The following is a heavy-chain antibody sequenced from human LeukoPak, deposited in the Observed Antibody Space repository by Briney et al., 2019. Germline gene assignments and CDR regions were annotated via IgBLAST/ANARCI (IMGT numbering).Heavy chain of an antibody. CDR3: ANYFYGSGSYYFDY. J-gene: IGHJ4*02. V-gene: IGHV4-30-2*01. D-gene: IGHD3-10*01. CDR1: GGSISSGGYS. Sequence: SQTLSLTCAVSGGSISSGGYSWSWIRQPPGKGLEWIGYIYHSGSTYYNPSLKSRVTISVDRSKNQFSQKLSSVTAADTAVYYCANYFYGSGSYYFDYWGQGTLVTVSS. CDR2: IYHSGST.